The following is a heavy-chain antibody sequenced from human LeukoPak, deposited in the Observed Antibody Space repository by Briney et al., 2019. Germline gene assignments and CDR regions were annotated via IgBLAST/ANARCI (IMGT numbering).Heavy chain of an antibody. CDR2: ISAYNGNT. CDR3: ARDPPAYCSSTSCYYYGMDV. D-gene: IGHD2-2*01. J-gene: IGHJ6*02. CDR1: GYTFTSYG. Sequence: GASVKVSCKASGYTFTSYGISWVRQAPGQGLEWMGWISAYNGNTNYAQKLQGRVTMTTDTSTSTAYTELRSLRSDDTAVYYCARDPPAYCSSTSCYYYGMDVWGQGTTVTVSS. V-gene: IGHV1-18*01.